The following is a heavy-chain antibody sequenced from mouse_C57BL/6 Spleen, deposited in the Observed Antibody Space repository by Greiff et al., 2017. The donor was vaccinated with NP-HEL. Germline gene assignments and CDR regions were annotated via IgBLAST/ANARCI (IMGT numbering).Heavy chain of an antibody. V-gene: IGHV1-49*01. CDR2: FTMYSDAT. CDR3: ARSEQTGTEDYAMDY. CDR1: YFAFMASA. Sequence: VVESGAELVRPGSSVKLSCKDSYFAFMASAMHWVKQRPGHGLEWIGSFTMYSDATEYSENFKGKATLTANTSSSTAYLELSSLTSEDSAVYYCARSEQTGTEDYAMDYWGQGTSVTVSS. J-gene: IGHJ4*01. D-gene: IGHD4-1*01.